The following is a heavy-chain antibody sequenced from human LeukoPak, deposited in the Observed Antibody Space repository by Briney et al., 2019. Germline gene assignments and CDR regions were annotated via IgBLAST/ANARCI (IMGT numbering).Heavy chain of an antibody. CDR3: ARDLHYYVAMDV. Sequence: GRSQRLSCAASGFTFSGYGMHWVRQAPGKGLEWVALIWYDGNNKYYADSVKGRFTISRDNSKSMLFLQLNSLRAEDTALYYCARDLHYYVAMDVWGQGTTVTVSS. J-gene: IGHJ6*02. CDR2: IWYDGNNK. CDR1: GFTFSGYG. V-gene: IGHV3-33*01. D-gene: IGHD3-10*02.